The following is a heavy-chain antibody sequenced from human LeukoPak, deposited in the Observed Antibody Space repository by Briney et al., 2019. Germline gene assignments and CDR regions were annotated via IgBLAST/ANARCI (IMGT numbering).Heavy chain of an antibody. CDR3: AKGGSGVAIVDY. CDR1: GFTFSSYA. Sequence: GGSLRLSCAASGFTFSSYAMSWVRQAPGKGLEWVSGISGSGGNTYYADSVKGRFTISRDNSKNTLYLEMNSLRAEDTAVYCCAKGGSGVAIVDYWGQGTLVTVSS. D-gene: IGHD3-3*01. V-gene: IGHV3-23*01. J-gene: IGHJ4*02. CDR2: ISGSGGNT.